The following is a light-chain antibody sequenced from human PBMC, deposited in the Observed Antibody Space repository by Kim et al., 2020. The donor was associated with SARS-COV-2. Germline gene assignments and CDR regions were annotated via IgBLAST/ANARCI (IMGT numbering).Light chain of an antibody. Sequence: TSVGARVTITCRASQSISTWLAWYQQKPGRAPRLLIYQASILESGVPSRFSGSGSGTEFTLTISSLQPDDFATYYCQQYNSYLITFGQGTRLEIK. CDR1: QSISTW. CDR2: QAS. CDR3: QQYNSYLIT. J-gene: IGKJ5*01. V-gene: IGKV1-5*03.